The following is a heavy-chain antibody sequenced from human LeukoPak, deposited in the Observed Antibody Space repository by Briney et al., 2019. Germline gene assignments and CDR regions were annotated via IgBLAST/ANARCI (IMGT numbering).Heavy chain of an antibody. J-gene: IGHJ5*02. CDR3: ALSSSWYIVWFDP. CDR1: GGTFSSYA. CDR2: IIPIFGTA. D-gene: IGHD6-13*01. Sequence: SVKVSRKASGGTFSSYAISWVRQAPGQGLEWMGGIIPIFGTANYAQKFQGRVTITADESTSTAYMELSSLRSEDTAVYYCALSSSWYIVWFDPWGQGTLVTVSS. V-gene: IGHV1-69*01.